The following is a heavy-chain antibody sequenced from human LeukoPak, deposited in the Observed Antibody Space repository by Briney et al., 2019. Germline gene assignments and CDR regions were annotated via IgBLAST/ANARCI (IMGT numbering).Heavy chain of an antibody. J-gene: IGHJ4*02. CDR2: FKSKTDGGTT. CDR1: GFTFSKAW. Sequence: GGSLRLSCAASGFTFSKAWMSWVRQAPGKGLEWVGRFKSKTDGGTTDYAAPVKGRFIVSRDDSKNTLYLQMNSLRTEDTAVYFCTKDIGYFDYWGQGSLVTVSS. V-gene: IGHV3-15*01. CDR3: TKDIGYFDY.